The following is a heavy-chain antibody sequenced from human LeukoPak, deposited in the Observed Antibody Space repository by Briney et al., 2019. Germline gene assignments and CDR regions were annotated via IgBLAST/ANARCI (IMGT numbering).Heavy chain of an antibody. CDR2: INNDWSST. Sequence: GSLRLSCAGSGFTFSRYWTHCGSRGPAKGLLWVSRINNDWSSTNYAASATGRFTISRDNAKTTLYLQMNSLRDEATAVYYCARDRASGAVPGTCPWFAPWGQGTLVTVSA. J-gene: IGHJ5*02. V-gene: IGHV3-74*01. CDR1: GFTFSRYW. D-gene: IGHD6-19*01. CDR3: ARDRASGAVPGTCPWFAP.